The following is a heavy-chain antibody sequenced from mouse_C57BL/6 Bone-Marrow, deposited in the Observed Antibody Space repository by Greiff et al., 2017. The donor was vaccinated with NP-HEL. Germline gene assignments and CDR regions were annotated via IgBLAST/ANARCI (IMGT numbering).Heavy chain of an antibody. Sequence: EVNVVESGGGLVQPGGSLSLSCAASGFTFPDYYMSWFRQPPGKALEWVGFIRNKANGYTIEYSASVKGRFTISRDNSQSILYLQMNALRAEDSATYYCARSIYYDYADDPFYGMDYWGQGTSVTVSS. CDR2: IRNKANGYTI. V-gene: IGHV7-3*01. CDR1: GFTFPDYY. J-gene: IGHJ4*01. D-gene: IGHD2-4*01. CDR3: ARSIYYDYADDPFYGMDY.